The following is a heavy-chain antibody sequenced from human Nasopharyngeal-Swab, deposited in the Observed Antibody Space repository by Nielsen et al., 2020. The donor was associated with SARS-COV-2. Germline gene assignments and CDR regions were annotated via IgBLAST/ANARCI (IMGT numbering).Heavy chain of an antibody. CDR1: GGSFSGYY. D-gene: IGHD6-13*01. Sequence: SEPLSLTCAVYGGSFSGYYWSWIRQPPGKGLEWIGEINHSGSTNYNPSLKSRVTISVDTSKNQFSMKLSSVTAADTAVYYCERGRYSSSCYGLIWYFDLWGRGTLVTVSS. J-gene: IGHJ2*01. CDR3: ERGRYSSSCYGLIWYFDL. CDR2: INHSGST. V-gene: IGHV4-34*01.